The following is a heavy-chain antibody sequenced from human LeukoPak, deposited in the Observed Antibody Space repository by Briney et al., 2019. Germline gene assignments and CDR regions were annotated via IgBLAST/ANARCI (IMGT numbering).Heavy chain of an antibody. CDR3: AKDMRGDDILTLDY. J-gene: IGHJ4*02. CDR1: GFTFDDYA. Sequence: GRSLRLSCAASGFTFDDYAMHWVRQAPGKGLEWVSGISWNSGSIGYADSVKGRFTISRDNAKNSLYLQMNSLRAEDTAFYYCAKDMRGDDILTLDYWGQGTLVTVSS. V-gene: IGHV3-9*01. CDR2: ISWNSGSI. D-gene: IGHD3-9*01.